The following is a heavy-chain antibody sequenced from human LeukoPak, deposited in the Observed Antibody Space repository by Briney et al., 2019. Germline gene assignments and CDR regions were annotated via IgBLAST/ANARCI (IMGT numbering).Heavy chain of an antibody. D-gene: IGHD1-7*01. CDR2: ISGYNGNT. CDR1: GYTFTSYG. J-gene: IGHJ4*02. CDR3: ARVYNWNYVLFDY. Sequence: GASVKVSCKASGYTFTSYGITWVRQAPGQGLEWMGWISGYNGNTNYAQKFQGRVTITADKSTSTAYMELSSLRSEDTAVYYCARVYNWNYVLFDYWGQGTLVTVSS. V-gene: IGHV1-18*01.